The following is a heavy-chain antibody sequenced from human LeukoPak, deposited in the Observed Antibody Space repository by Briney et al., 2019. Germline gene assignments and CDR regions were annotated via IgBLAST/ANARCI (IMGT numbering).Heavy chain of an antibody. Sequence: ASVKVSCKASGGTFSSYAISWVRQAPGQGLEWMGGIIPILGTANYAQKFQGRVTITTDESTSTAYMELSSLRSEDTAVYYCARGTATDGGWFDPWGQGTLVTVSS. D-gene: IGHD6-25*01. CDR3: ARGTATDGGWFDP. V-gene: IGHV1-69*05. CDR2: IIPILGTA. CDR1: GGTFSSYA. J-gene: IGHJ5*02.